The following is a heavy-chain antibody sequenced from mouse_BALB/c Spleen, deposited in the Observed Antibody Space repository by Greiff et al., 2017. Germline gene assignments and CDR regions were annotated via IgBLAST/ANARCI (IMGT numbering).Heavy chain of an antibody. D-gene: IGHD2-14*01. Sequence: DVHLVESGGGLVQPGGSMKLSCVASGFTFSNYWMNWVRQSPEKGLEWVAEIRLKSNNYATHYAESVKGRFTISRDDSKSSVYLQMNNLRAEDTGIYYCTSSYRYDFAYWGQGTLVTVSA. V-gene: IGHV6-6*02. CDR3: TSSYRYDFAY. J-gene: IGHJ3*01. CDR1: GFTFSNYW. CDR2: IRLKSNNYAT.